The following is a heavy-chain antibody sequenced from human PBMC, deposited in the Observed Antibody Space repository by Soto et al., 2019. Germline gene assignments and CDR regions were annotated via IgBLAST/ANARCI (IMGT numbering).Heavy chain of an antibody. Sequence: ETLPLTCTVSGFTFSSYSMNWVRQSPGKGLEWVAFITSGSDYIYYADSVKGRFTISRDDANNSLFLQMSSLRAEDTAVYYCTREHVVTIFRRGQRGSFDNWSQGTLVTVSS. V-gene: IGHV3-21*01. J-gene: IGHJ4*02. CDR3: TREHVVTIFRRGQRGSFDN. CDR1: GFTFSSYS. D-gene: IGHD3-9*01. CDR2: ITSGSDYI.